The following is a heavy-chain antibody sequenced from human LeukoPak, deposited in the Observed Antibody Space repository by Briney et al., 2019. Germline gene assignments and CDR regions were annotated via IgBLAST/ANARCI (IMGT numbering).Heavy chain of an antibody. J-gene: IGHJ5*02. CDR3: AKDPPLGYDSSGPNWFDP. D-gene: IGHD3-22*01. Sequence: GGSLRLSCAASGFTLSSYAMSWVRQAPGKGLEWVSAISGSGGSTYYADSVKGRFTISRDNSKNTLYLQMNSLRAEDTAVYYCAKDPPLGYDSSGPNWFDPWGQGTLVTVSS. CDR2: ISGSGGST. CDR1: GFTLSSYA. V-gene: IGHV3-23*01.